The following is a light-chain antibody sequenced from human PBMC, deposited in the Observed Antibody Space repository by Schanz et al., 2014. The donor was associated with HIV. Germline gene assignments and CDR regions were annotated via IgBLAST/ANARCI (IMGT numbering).Light chain of an antibody. CDR3: QHYGDSRGT. V-gene: IGKV3-20*01. CDR2: ATS. CDR1: QSVGGSQ. J-gene: IGKJ4*01. Sequence: ETVLTQSPGSLSLSPGERATLSCRTSQSVGGSQLAWYQHKRGQAPRLLIYATSFRATGIPDRFSGSGSGTDFTLTISRLEPEDFAVYYCQHYGDSRGTFGGGTKVDFK.